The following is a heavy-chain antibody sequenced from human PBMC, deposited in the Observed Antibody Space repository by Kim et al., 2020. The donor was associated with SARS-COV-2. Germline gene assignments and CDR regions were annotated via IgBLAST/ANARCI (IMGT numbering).Heavy chain of an antibody. D-gene: IGHD3-16*01. CDR1: GDSITSHY. CDR3: ARGFAGRYPYYYFYGVDI. CDR2: VSYSGST. J-gene: IGHJ6*01. Sequence: SETLSLTCTVSGDSITSHYWSWIRQPPGKGLEWIGYVSYSGSTNYNPSLNSRVTISVDTSKVHFSLKLSSVTTADTAVYYCARGFAGRYPYYYFYGVDI. V-gene: IGHV4-59*11.